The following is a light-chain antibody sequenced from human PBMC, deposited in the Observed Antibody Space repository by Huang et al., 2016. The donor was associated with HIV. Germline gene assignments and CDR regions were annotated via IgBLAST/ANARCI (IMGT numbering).Light chain of an antibody. V-gene: IGKV3-15*01. CDR1: QSVSSN. J-gene: IGKJ5*01. CDR3: QQYNNWPPSIT. CDR2: DAS. Sequence: ELVVTQSPATLSVSPGERATLSCRASQSVSSNLAWYQQKPGQAPRLLIYDASTRATGCPARCSGRGSGTEGTLTISSLQSEDFALYYCQQYNNWPPSITCGQGTRLEIK.